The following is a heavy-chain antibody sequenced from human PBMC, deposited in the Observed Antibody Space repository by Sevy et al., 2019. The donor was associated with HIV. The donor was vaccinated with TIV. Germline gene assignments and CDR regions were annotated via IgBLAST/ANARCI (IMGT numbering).Heavy chain of an antibody. D-gene: IGHD1-1*01. J-gene: IGHJ4*02. CDR1: GFTFSIYA. Sequence: GGSLRLSCAASGFTFSIYAMHWLRQAPGKGLEWVAVISHDERTTYYADSVKGRFTISRDNSKNTLYLQMDSLRPEDTTIYYCARDPGNSGNYWGQGTLVTVSS. CDR3: ARDPGNSGNY. CDR2: ISHDERTT. V-gene: IGHV3-30*04.